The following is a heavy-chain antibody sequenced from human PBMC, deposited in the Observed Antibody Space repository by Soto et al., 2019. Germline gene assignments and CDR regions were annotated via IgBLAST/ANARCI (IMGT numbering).Heavy chain of an antibody. CDR1: GYSFSTYY. CDR2: IYPGDSDT. CDR3: ARGQTVGRTVGAFDL. V-gene: IGHV5-51*01. J-gene: IGHJ3*01. D-gene: IGHD1-26*01. Sequence: EVQLVQSGAEVKKPGESLKISCKGSGYSFSTYYIGWVRQMPGKGLECMGIIYPGDSDTRYSPSFQGQVLISVDKAIGIDDLHWGSLESSDTAVYYCARGQTVGRTVGAFDLWGQGTVVTVPS.